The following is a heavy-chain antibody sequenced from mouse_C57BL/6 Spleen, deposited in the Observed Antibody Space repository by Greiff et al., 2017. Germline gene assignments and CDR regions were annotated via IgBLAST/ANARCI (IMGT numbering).Heavy chain of an antibody. D-gene: IGHD1-1*01. J-gene: IGHJ4*01. CDR3: GRREYITTVVARAMDY. Sequence: VQLQQSGAELVRPGTSVKVSCKASGYAFTNYLIAWVKQRPGQGLEWIGVINPGSGGTNYNEKFKGKATLTADTSSSTAYMQLSSLTSEDSAVYFCGRREYITTVVARAMDYWGQGTSVTVAS. V-gene: IGHV1-54*01. CDR2: INPGSGGT. CDR1: GYAFTNYL.